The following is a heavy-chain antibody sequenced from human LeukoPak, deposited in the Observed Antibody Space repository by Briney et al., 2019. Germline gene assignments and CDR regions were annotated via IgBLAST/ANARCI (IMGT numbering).Heavy chain of an antibody. CDR2: ISAYNGNT. D-gene: IGHD3-22*01. CDR1: GYTFTSYG. Sequence: ASVKVSCKASGYTFTSYGISWVRQAPGQGLEWMGWISAYNGNTNYAQKLQGRVTMTTDTSTSTAYMELRSLRSDDTAVYYCARDTARHYYDSSGYVDYWGQGTLVTVSS. CDR3: ARDTARHYYDSSGYVDY. V-gene: IGHV1-18*01. J-gene: IGHJ4*02.